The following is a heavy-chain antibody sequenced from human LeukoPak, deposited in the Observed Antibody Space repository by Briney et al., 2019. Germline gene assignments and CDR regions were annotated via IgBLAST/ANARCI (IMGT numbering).Heavy chain of an antibody. J-gene: IGHJ4*02. CDR1: VYSFTSYW. V-gene: IGHV5-51*01. CDR2: IYPGDSET. Sequence: GESLKISCKGSVYSFTSYWIGWVRQMPGKGMEWMGIIYPGDSETRYSPSFQCQVASSSDKSISTAYLQWSSLKPSDTDLYYCARTQPWSGYFFDYWGQGTLVTVSS. D-gene: IGHD3-3*01. CDR3: ARTQPWSGYFFDY.